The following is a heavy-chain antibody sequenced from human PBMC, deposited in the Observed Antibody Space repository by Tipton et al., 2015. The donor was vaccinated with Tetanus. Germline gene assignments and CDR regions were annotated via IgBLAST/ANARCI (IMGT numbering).Heavy chain of an antibody. CDR3: ARDSDDSSGYYYYYYGMDV. J-gene: IGHJ6*02. CDR1: GLTVSSNY. V-gene: IGHV3-53*01. CDR2: IYSDGNT. Sequence: SLRLSCAASGLTVSSNYMSWVRQAPGKGLEWVSVIYSDGNTYYADSVKGRFTISRDNSKNTLYLQMNSLRAEDTAVYYCARDSDDSSGYYYYYYGMDVWGQGTTVTVSS. D-gene: IGHD3-22*01.